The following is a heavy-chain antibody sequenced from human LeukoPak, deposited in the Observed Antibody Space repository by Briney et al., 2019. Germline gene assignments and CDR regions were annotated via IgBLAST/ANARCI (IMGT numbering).Heavy chain of an antibody. CDR2: IYYSGST. CDR3: ARHWMTVAPYWYFDL. J-gene: IGHJ2*01. V-gene: IGHV4-59*08. CDR1: GGSISSYY. D-gene: IGHD6-19*01. Sequence: PSETLSLTCTVSGGSISSYYLSWIRQPPGKGLEWIGYIYYSGSTNYNPSLKSRVTISVDTSKNQFSLKLSSVTAADTAVYYCARHWMTVAPYWYFDLWGRGTLVTVSS.